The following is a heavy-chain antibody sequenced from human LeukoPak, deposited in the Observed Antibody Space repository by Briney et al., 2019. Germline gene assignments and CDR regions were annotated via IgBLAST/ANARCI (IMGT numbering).Heavy chain of an antibody. J-gene: IGHJ4*02. V-gene: IGHV3-33*01. CDR2: MWYDASNE. CDR3: ARAPYYYDDILTGYYGYFDY. CDR1: GFSLRNYG. D-gene: IGHD3-9*01. Sequence: PGRSLRLSCVGSGFSLRNYGMHWVRQAPGKGLEWVADMWYDASNEYYADSVKGRFTISRDNAKNSLYLQMNSLRAEDTAVYYCARAPYYYDDILTGYYGYFDYWGQGTLVTVSS.